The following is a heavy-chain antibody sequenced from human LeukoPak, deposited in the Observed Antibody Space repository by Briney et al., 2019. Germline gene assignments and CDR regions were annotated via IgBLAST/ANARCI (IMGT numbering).Heavy chain of an antibody. CDR3: AILRHYDFWSGYYHFGY. D-gene: IGHD3-3*01. CDR1: GYTFTSYD. J-gene: IGHJ4*02. CDR2: MNPNSGNT. V-gene: IGHV1-8*03. Sequence: GASVKVSCKASGYTFTSYDINWVRQATGQGLEWMGWMNPNSGNTGYAQKFQGRVTITRNTSISTAYMELSSLRSEDTAVYYCAILRHYDFWSGYYHFGYWGQGTLVTVSS.